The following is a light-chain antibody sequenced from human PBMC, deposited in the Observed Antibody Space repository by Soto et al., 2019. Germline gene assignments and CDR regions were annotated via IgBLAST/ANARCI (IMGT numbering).Light chain of an antibody. V-gene: IGKV3-15*01. CDR2: GAS. Sequence: DIVLTQSPATLSVSPGNRATLSCRASQSVNSDLAWYQQKPGQAPRLLIYGASTRATGTPIRFSGSGSGTEFALSISGLQSEDFAVYYCQQYNDWPPDTFGQGTKLEIK. J-gene: IGKJ2*01. CDR3: QQYNDWPPDT. CDR1: QSVNSD.